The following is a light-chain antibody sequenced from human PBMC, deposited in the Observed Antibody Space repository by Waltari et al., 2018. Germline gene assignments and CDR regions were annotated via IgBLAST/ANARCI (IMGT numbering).Light chain of an antibody. J-gene: IGLJ3*02. CDR1: ALPTQY. CDR3: QSSDISATWV. CDR2: KDN. V-gene: IGLV3-25*03. Sequence: SYALTQLPSVSVSPGQTARITCPGDALPTQYVYWYQQKSGPAPILVIYKDNKRPSGIPERFSGSTSGTTKTVTIRGVQAEDEADYYCQSSDISATWVFGGGTKLTVL.